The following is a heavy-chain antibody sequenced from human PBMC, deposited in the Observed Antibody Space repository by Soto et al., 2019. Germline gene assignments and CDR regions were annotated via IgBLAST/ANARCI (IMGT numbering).Heavy chain of an antibody. CDR1: GDSISRYY. D-gene: IGHD3-16*01. J-gene: IGHJ3*02. Sequence: QVQLQESGPGLVKPSETLSLTCTVSGDSISRYYWTWIRQPPGKGLEWIGYIYYSGNTNYNPSLKSRVTISVDRSKNQFSLRLTSVTAADTAVYYCVREGDPAFDIWGQGTMVTVSS. CDR3: VREGDPAFDI. CDR2: IYYSGNT. V-gene: IGHV4-59*01.